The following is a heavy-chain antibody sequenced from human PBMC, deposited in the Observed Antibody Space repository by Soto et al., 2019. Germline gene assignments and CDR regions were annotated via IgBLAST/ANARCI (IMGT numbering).Heavy chain of an antibody. CDR3: ARDYRFGELGDEYYCYGMDV. V-gene: IGHV4-61*01. CDR2: SYYSGST. Sequence: QVHLHEPGPGLVKPSETLSLTCTVSGGSVSSGSYYWSWIRQPPGKGLEWIGYSYYSGSTNYNPSLQIRVTISVDTYNIQFSLTLSSVTAADTAVYYCARDYRFGELGDEYYCYGMDVWGQGPTVTVSS. D-gene: IGHD3-10*01. J-gene: IGHJ6*02. CDR1: GGSVSSGSYY.